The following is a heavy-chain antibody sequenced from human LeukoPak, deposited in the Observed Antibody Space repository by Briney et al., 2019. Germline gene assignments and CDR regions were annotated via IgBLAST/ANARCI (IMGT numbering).Heavy chain of an antibody. V-gene: IGHV3-23*01. CDR3: AKDPTMIVVVIPDY. Sequence: GGSLRLSCAASGFTFSSYAMSWVRQAPGKGLEWVPAISGSGGSTYYADSVKGRFTISRDNSKNTLYLQMNSLRAEDTAVYYCAKDPTMIVVVIPDYWGQGTLVTVSS. CDR1: GFTFSSYA. CDR2: ISGSGGST. J-gene: IGHJ4*02. D-gene: IGHD3-22*01.